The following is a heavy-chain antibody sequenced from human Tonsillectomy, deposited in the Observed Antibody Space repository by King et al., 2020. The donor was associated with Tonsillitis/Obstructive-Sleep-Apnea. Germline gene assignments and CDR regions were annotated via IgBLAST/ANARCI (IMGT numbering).Heavy chain of an antibody. Sequence: VQLQESGPGLLKPSETLSRTCTVSVGSISSDYWRWCRPPPGKGMGGVGYIHYIGSTNYTPYLTSRVPISVDTSNNKFSLKLSSVTAADTAVYYCARFTLGVVPAAFFDYWGQGTLVTVSS. CDR1: VGSISSDY. V-gene: IGHV4-59*01. CDR3: ARFTLGVVPAAFFDY. CDR2: IHYIGST. J-gene: IGHJ4*02. D-gene: IGHD2-2*01.